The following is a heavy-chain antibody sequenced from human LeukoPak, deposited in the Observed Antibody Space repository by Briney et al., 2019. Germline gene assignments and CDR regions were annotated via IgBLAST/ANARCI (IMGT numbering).Heavy chain of an antibody. Sequence: PSETLSLTCTVSGYSISSGYYWGWIRQPPGKGLEWIGSIYHSGSTYYNPSLKSRVTISVDTSKNQFSLKLSSVTAADTAVYYCARVEYYYDSSGYYYVGAFDIWGQGTMVTVSS. CDR3: ARVEYYYDSSGYYYVGAFDI. CDR1: GYSISSGYY. CDR2: IYHSGST. D-gene: IGHD3-22*01. J-gene: IGHJ3*02. V-gene: IGHV4-38-2*02.